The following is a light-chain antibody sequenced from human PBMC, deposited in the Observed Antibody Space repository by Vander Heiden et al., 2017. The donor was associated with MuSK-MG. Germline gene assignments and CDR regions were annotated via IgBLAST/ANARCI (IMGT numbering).Light chain of an antibody. CDR2: EDN. V-gene: IGLV6-57*01. CDR3: QSVDSDNHWV. J-gene: IGLJ3*02. Sequence: FMLTQPHSVSESPGKTVTISCTRSSGSIGSYYVQWCQQRPGSSPTTVIYEDNQRPSGVPDRFSGSIDSSSNSASLTISGLKTEDEADYYCQSVDSDNHWVFGGGTKRTVL. CDR1: SGSIGSYY.